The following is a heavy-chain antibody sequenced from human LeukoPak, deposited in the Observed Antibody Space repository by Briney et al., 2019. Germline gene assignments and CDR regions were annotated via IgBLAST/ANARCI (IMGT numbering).Heavy chain of an antibody. CDR1: GFTCDDYT. CDR3: AKEDYWGGDCYSGYFDY. Sequence: GGSLRLPCAASGFTCDDYTMHWVRQAPGKGLEWVSLISWDGGSTYYADSVKGRFTISRDNSKNSLYLQMNSLRTEDTALYYCAKEDYWGGDCYSGYFDYWGQGTLVTVSS. CDR2: ISWDGGST. J-gene: IGHJ4*02. D-gene: IGHD2-21*02. V-gene: IGHV3-43*01.